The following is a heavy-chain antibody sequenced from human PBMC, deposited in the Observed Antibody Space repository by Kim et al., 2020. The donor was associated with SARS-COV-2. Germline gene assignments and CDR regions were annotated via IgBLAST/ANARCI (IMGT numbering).Heavy chain of an antibody. V-gene: IGHV3-33*06. J-gene: IGHJ4*02. CDR2: IWYDGSNK. CDR3: AKAPADGDYDY. Sequence: GGSLRLSCAASGFIFRNYGMPWVRQAPGKGLEWVAVIWYDGSNKYYADSVKGRFTISRDNSKNTLYLQMNSLRAEDTAVYYCAKAPADGDYDYWGQGTLVTVSS. D-gene: IGHD4-17*01. CDR1: GFIFRNYG.